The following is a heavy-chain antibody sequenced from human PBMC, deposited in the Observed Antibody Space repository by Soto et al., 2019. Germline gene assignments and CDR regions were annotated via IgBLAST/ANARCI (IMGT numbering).Heavy chain of an antibody. D-gene: IGHD2-15*01. CDR3: HGRRSRYCSGGSCYRPINADAFDI. CDR2: ISSNGGST. J-gene: IGHJ3*02. CDR1: GFTFSSYA. V-gene: IGHV3-64*01. Sequence: GGSLRLSCAASGFTFSSYAMHWVRQAPGKGLEYVSAISSNGGSTYYANSVKGRFTISRDNSKNTLYLQMGSLRAEDMAVYYCHGRRSRYCSGGSCYRPINADAFDIWGQGTMVTVSS.